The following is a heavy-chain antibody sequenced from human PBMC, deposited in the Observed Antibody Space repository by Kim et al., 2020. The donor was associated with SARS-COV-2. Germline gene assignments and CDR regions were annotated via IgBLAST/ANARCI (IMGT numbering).Heavy chain of an antibody. D-gene: IGHD3-3*01. CDR3: ATGFDGAVRFSNWFDP. CDR1: GYTLTELS. CDR2: FDPEDGET. V-gene: IGHV1-24*01. J-gene: IGHJ5*02. Sequence: ASVKVSCKVSGYTLTELSMHWVRQAPGKGLEWMGGFDPEDGETIYAQKFQGRVTMTEDTSTDTAYMELSSLRSEDTAVYYCATGFDGAVRFSNWFDPWGQGTLVTVSS.